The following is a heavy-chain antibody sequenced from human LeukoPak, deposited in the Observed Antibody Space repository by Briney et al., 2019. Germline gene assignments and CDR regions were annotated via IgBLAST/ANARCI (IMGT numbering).Heavy chain of an antibody. CDR1: GGSISSGGYY. J-gene: IGHJ4*02. CDR2: IYYSGST. D-gene: IGHD5-12*01. Sequence: PSETLSLTCTVSGGSISSGGYYWSWIRQHPGKGLEWIGYIYYSGSTYYNPSLKSRVTISVDTSKNQFSLKLSSVTAADTAVYYCAREVSGYSGYEIGSNFDYWGQGTLVTVSS. CDR3: AREVSGYSGYEIGSNFDY. V-gene: IGHV4-31*03.